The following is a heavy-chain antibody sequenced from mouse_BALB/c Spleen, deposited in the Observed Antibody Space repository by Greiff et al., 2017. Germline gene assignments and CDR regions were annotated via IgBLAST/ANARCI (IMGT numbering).Heavy chain of an antibody. CDR1: GFTFSDYY. V-gene: IGHV5-4*02. D-gene: IGHD2-1*01. CDR2: ISDGGSYT. CDR3: AREGGYGKGY. J-gene: IGHJ2*01. Sequence: EVKLMESGGGLVKPGGSLKLSCAASGFTFSDYYMYWVRQTPEKRLEWVATISDGGSYTYYPDSVKGRFTISRDNAKNNLYLQMSSLKSEDTAMYYCAREGGYGKGYWGQGTTLTVSS.